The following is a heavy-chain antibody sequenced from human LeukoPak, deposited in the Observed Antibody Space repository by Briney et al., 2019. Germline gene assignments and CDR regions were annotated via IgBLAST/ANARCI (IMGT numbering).Heavy chain of an antibody. V-gene: IGHV4-59*01. CDR3: ARDRPMDV. J-gene: IGHJ6*02. Sequence: SSETLSLTCTVSGGSISNYYWSWIRQPPGKGLEWIGYIYYSGSTNYNPSLKSRVTISVDTSKNQFSLKLSSVTAADTAVYYCARDRPMDVWGQGTTVTVSS. CDR2: IYYSGST. CDR1: GGSISNYY.